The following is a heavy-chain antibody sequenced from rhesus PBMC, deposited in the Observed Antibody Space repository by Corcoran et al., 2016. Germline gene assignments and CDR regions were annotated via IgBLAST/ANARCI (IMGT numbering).Heavy chain of an antibody. CDR3: ARGPEYEHRLDY. CDR2: IYLVDDK. J-gene: IGHJ4*01. Sequence: QVTLKDSGPAMVKPTQTLTLPCTFSGFSLSPRGLCVAWLRLPPGKALEWLARIYLVDDKYYSTSLKSRLTISKDTSKNQVILTMTNMDPVDTATYYGARGPEYEHRLDYWGQGVLVTVSS. V-gene: IGHV2S1*01. D-gene: IGHD1-38*01. CDR1: GFSLSPRGLC.